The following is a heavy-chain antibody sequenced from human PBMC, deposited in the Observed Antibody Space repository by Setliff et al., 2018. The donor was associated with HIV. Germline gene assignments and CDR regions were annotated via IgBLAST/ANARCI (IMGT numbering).Heavy chain of an antibody. CDR1: GDSISSYY. J-gene: IGHJ4*02. CDR2: IYYSGST. D-gene: IGHD1-1*01. V-gene: IGHV4-59*12. CDR3: ARNSQKGIQPLLLAS. Sequence: SETLSLTCTVSGDSISSYYWSWIRQPPGKGLEWIGYIYYSGSTNYNPSLKSRVTISVDTSKNQFSLKMSSVTAADTAVYYCARNSQKGIQPLLLASWGPGTLVTVSS.